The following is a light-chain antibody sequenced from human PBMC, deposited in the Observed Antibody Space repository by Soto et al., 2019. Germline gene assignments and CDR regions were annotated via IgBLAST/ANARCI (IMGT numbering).Light chain of an antibody. J-gene: IGLJ1*01. Sequence: QSVLTQPASVSGSPGQSITISCTGTSSDVGGYNYVSWYQQHPGKAPKLMIYDVSNRPSGVSNRFSGSKSGNTASLTISGLQAEDEADYYCSSYTSSSILYVFGTGTKVT. CDR3: SSYTSSSILYV. CDR1: SSDVGGYNY. CDR2: DVS. V-gene: IGLV2-14*01.